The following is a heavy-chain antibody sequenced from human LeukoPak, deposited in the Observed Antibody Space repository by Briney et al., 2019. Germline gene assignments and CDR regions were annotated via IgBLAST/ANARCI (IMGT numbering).Heavy chain of an antibody. CDR2: VYYRGSS. J-gene: IGHJ3*01. CDR1: GDSINNYY. V-gene: IGHV4-59*01. D-gene: IGHD3-10*02. CDR3: ARDLALGRCSAFDL. Sequence: SETLSLTCTVSGDSINNYYWSWIRQTPGKGLEWIGSVYYRGSSNYNPSLKSRVTIAVDTSKTQFSLKLDSVTAADAAVYYCARDLALGRCSAFDLWGQGTMVTVSS.